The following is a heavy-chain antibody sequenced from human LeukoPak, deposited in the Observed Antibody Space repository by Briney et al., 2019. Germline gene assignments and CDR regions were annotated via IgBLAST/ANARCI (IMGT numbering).Heavy chain of an antibody. CDR1: GGSISSGGYY. Sequence: SETLSLTCTVSGGSISSGGYYWSWIRQPPGKGLEWIGYIYHSGSTYYNPSLKSRVTISVDRSKNQFSLKLSSVTAADTAVYYCARSIGSYQLLRGVMDVWGKGTTVTVSS. CDR3: ARSIGSYQLLRGVMDV. J-gene: IGHJ6*04. CDR2: IYHSGST. D-gene: IGHD2-2*01. V-gene: IGHV4-30-2*01.